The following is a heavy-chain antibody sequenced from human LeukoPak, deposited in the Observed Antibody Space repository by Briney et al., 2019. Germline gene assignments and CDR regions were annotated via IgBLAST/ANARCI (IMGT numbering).Heavy chain of an antibody. V-gene: IGHV3-21*01. CDR3: ASPGYYDSSGSFDY. J-gene: IGHJ4*02. CDR1: GFTFSSYG. Sequence: PGESLRLSCAASGFTFSSYGMNWVRQAPGKGLEWVSSISSSSSYIYYADSVKGRFTISRDNAKNSLYLQMNSLRAEDTAVYYCASPGYYDSSGSFDYWGQGTLVTVSS. D-gene: IGHD3-22*01. CDR2: ISSSSSYI.